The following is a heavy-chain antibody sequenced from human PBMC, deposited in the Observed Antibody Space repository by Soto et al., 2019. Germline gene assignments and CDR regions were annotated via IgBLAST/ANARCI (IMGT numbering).Heavy chain of an antibody. J-gene: IGHJ4*02. CDR3: ARVDSSDGSGSYGY. Sequence: QVQLVQSGAEVKKPGASVKVSCKASGYTFTIYGISWVRQAPGQGLEWMGWISGYNGNTDYAQNLQDRVTLPTDATKSSVYMELKSLRSDDSAVYYCARVDSSDGSGSYGYWGQGTLITVSS. CDR2: ISGYNGNT. D-gene: IGHD2-15*01. CDR1: GYTFTIYG. V-gene: IGHV1-18*04.